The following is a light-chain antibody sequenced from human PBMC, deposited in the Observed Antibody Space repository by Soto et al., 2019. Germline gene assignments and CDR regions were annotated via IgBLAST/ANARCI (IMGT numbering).Light chain of an antibody. CDR3: QQVNSFPPFT. CDR2: AAS. CDR1: QVISSS. Sequence: DIQLTQSPSFLSASVGDRVTITCRASQVISSSLAWYQQKPGKAPKILMYAASSLETWVPSRFSGSGSGTEFTLTISSLQPDDFATYYCQQVNSFPPFTFGGGTTVEIK. V-gene: IGKV1-9*01. J-gene: IGKJ4*01.